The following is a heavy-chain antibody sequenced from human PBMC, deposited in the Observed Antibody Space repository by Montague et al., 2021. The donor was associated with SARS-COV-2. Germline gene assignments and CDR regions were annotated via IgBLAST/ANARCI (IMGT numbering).Heavy chain of an antibody. CDR3: ARGTGPRSITLCGVIIRGHVFDI. V-gene: IGHV4-34*01. CDR1: GGSFSGYY. CDR2: INNRGST. D-gene: IGHD3-3*01. J-gene: IGHJ3*02. Sequence: SETLSLTCAVYGGSFSGYYWSWIRKPPGQGLEWIGEINNRGSTNYNPSLKSRVIISVDTSKNQFSLKLSSVTAADTAVYYCARGTGPRSITLCGVIIRGHVFDIWGQGTMVTVSS.